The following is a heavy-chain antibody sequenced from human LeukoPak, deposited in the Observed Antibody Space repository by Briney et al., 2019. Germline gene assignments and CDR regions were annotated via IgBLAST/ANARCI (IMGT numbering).Heavy chain of an antibody. J-gene: IGHJ4*02. CDR1: GFTFNNYV. CDR2: VSYDGTNE. Sequence: GGSLRLSCAASGFTFNNYVMNWVRQAPGKGPEWVAVVSYDGTNEYYADSVKDRFIIYRDNSKNMLYLQMNSLRAEDTAVYYCATPKDTSSWYVFDYRGQGTLVTVSS. D-gene: IGHD6-13*01. CDR3: ATPKDTSSWYVFDY. V-gene: IGHV3-30-3*01.